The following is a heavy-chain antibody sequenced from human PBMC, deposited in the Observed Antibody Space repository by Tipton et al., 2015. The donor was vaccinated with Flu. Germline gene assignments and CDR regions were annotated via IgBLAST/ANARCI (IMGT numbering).Heavy chain of an antibody. D-gene: IGHD3-9*01. CDR2: INHSGST. Sequence: LRLSCAVYGGSSSGYYWSWIRQPPGKGLEWIGAINHSGSTNYNPSLKSRVTISVDTSKNQFSLKLSSVTAADTAVYYCTRKEYDILSGYYNGVDYWGQGTLVTVSS. J-gene: IGHJ4*02. CDR1: GGSSSGYY. V-gene: IGHV4-34*01. CDR3: TRKEYDILSGYYNGVDY.